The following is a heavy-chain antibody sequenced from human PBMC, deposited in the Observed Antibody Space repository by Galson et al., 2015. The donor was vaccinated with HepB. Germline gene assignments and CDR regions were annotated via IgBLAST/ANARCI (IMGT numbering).Heavy chain of an antibody. D-gene: IGHD1-26*01. CDR2: ITSSGDTI. J-gene: IGHJ4*02. V-gene: IGHV3-11*01. Sequence: SLRLSCAASGFTLSDHNMNWIRQAPGKGLQWVAYITSSGDTIYYEDSVKGRFTISRDNAKNSLYLQMNSLRADDTAVYYCARASGPDYWGQGTLVTVSS. CDR3: ARASGPDY. CDR1: GFTLSDHN.